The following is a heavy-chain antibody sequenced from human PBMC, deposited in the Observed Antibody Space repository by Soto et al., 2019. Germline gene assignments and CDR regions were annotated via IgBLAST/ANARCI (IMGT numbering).Heavy chain of an antibody. D-gene: IGHD6-13*01. Sequence: GGSLRLSCAASGFTFSSYAMHWVRQAPGKGLEWVAVISYDGSNKYYADSVKGRFTISRDNSKNTLYLQMNSLRAEDTAVYYCARDKGLRVAAAGFDYWGQGTLVTVSS. CDR3: ARDKGLRVAAAGFDY. V-gene: IGHV3-30-3*01. CDR2: ISYDGSNK. J-gene: IGHJ4*02. CDR1: GFTFSSYA.